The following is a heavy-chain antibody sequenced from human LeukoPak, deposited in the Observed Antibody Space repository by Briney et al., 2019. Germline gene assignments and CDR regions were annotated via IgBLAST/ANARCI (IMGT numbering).Heavy chain of an antibody. CDR1: GYTFTINS. CDR3: LREALGRNWFDP. J-gene: IGHJ5*02. D-gene: IGHD3-16*01. CDR2: ISGYNGNT. Sequence: ASVKVSRTGSGYTFTINSISWVRRAPGQGLEWMGWISGYNGNTNYAQKFQGRVTMTTEKSTSTAYMELRRLRLDDTAVFYFLREALGRNWFDPWGQGTLVTVSS. V-gene: IGHV1-18*04.